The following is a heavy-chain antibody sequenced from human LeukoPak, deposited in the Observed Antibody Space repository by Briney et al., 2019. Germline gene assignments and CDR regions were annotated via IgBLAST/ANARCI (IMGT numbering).Heavy chain of an antibody. J-gene: IGHJ4*02. CDR1: GFTFSSYW. D-gene: IGHD6-19*01. CDR2: IKQDGSEK. Sequence: GGSLRLSCAASGFTFSSYWMSWVRQAPGKGLEWVANIKQDGSEKYYVDSVKGRFTISRDNAKNSLYLQMNSLRAEDTAVYYCARARRPYSSGWYWKYWGQGTLVTVSS. CDR3: ARARRPYSSGWYWKY. V-gene: IGHV3-7*01.